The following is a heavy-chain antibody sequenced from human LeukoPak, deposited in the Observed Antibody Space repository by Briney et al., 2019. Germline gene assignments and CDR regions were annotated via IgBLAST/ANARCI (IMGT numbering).Heavy chain of an antibody. CDR1: GFTFSNYG. Sequence: GGSLRLSCAASGFTFSNYGMHWVRQVPGKGLEWVAFIRYDGSNKYSADSVKGRFTISRDSSKNTLYLQMNGLRTEDTAVYYCVKGYYGSGSYYFLDYWGQGTLVTVSS. D-gene: IGHD3-10*01. CDR2: IRYDGSNK. V-gene: IGHV3-30*02. CDR3: VKGYYGSGSYYFLDY. J-gene: IGHJ4*02.